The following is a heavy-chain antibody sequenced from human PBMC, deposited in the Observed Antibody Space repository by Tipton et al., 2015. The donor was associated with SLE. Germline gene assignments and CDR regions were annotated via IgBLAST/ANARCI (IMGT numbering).Heavy chain of an antibody. D-gene: IGHD4-17*01. V-gene: IGHV4-39*07. Sequence: TLSLTCTVSGGSISSSSYYWDWIRQPPGKGLEWIGNIYYSGSTYYSPSPKSRVTISIDTSKNQFSLKLSSVTAADTAVYYCARDYGPGDWFDPWGQGTLVTVSS. CDR3: ARDYGPGDWFDP. J-gene: IGHJ5*02. CDR2: IYYSGST. CDR1: GGSISSSSYY.